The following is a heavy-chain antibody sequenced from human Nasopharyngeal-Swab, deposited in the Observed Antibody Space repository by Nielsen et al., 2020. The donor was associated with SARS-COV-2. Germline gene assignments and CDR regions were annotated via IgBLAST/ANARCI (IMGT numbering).Heavy chain of an antibody. CDR2: ISSSSSTI. CDR3: ARDTWDIVVVPAAAGDAFDI. CDR1: GFTFSSYS. D-gene: IGHD2-2*01. Sequence: GESLKISCAASGFTFSSYSMHWVRQAPGKGLEWVSYISSSSSTIYYADSVKGRFTISRDNAKNSLYLQMNSLRAEDTAVYYCARDTWDIVVVPAAAGDAFDIWGQGTMVTVSS. V-gene: IGHV3-48*01. J-gene: IGHJ3*02.